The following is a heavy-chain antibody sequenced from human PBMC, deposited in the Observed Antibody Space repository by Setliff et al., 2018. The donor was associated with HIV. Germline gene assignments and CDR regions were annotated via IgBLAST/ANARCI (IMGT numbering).Heavy chain of an antibody. CDR1: GFTLSDSV. CDR2: ISVDGGGK. V-gene: IGHV3-30*07. D-gene: IGHD5-18*01. CDR3: ARDAPGYSHVLDF. J-gene: IGHJ4*02. Sequence: PGGSLRLSCTASGFTLSDSVMHWVRQPPGKGLEWVAAISVDGGGKFYADSVKGRFTISRDNFKNTLFLQMNSLRAEDTALYFCARDAPGYSHVLDFWGQGTLVTVSS.